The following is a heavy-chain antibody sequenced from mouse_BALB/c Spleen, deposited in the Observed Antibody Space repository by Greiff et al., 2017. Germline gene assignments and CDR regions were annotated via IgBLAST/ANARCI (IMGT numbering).Heavy chain of an antibody. J-gene: IGHJ4*01. V-gene: IGHV3-2*02. CDR3: ARLDYYYGSPRDAMDY. CDR2: ISYSGST. D-gene: IGHD1-1*01. Sequence: EVQRVESGPGLVKPSQSLSLTCTVTGYSITSDYAWNWIRQFPGNKLEWMGYISYSGSTSYNPSLKSRISITRDTSKNQFFLQLNSVTTEDTATYYCARLDYYYGSPRDAMDYWGQGTSVTVSS. CDR1: GYSITSDYA.